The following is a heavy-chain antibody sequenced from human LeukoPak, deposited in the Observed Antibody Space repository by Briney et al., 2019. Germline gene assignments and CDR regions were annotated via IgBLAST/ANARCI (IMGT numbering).Heavy chain of an antibody. CDR3: ARGYSYGFDY. D-gene: IGHD5-18*01. CDR2: INPNSGGT. J-gene: IGHJ4*02. Sequence: GASVKVSCKASGYTFTSYGISWVRQAPGQGLEWMGWINPNSGGTNYAQKFQGRVTMTRDTSISTAYMELSRLRSDDTAVYYCARGYSYGFDYWGQGTLVTVSS. CDR1: GYTFTSYG. V-gene: IGHV1-2*02.